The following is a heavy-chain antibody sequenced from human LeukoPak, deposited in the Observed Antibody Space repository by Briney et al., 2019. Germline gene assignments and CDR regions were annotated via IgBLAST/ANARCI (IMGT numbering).Heavy chain of an antibody. CDR2: ISSSSSYI. Sequence: GGSLRLSCAASGFTFSSYSMNWVRQAPGKGLEWVSSISSSSSYIYYADSVKGRFTISRDNAKNSLYLQMNSLRAEETAVYYCARDRGLYYDSSGYGFDYWGQGTLVTVSS. CDR1: GFTFSSYS. CDR3: ARDRGLYYDSSGYGFDY. J-gene: IGHJ4*02. V-gene: IGHV3-21*01. D-gene: IGHD3-22*01.